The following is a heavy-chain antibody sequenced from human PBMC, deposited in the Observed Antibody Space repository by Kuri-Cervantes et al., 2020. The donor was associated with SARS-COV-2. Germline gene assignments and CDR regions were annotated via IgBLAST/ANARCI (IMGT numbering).Heavy chain of an antibody. CDR3: AREVGLVPAAILLDYYYYMDV. CDR1: GGSISSSSYY. Sequence: ESLKISCTVSGGSISSSSYYWGWIRQPPGKGLERIGSIYYSGSTYYNPSLKSRVTISVDTSKNQFSLKLSSVTAADTAVYYCAREVGLVPAAILLDYYYYMDVWGKGTTVTVSS. V-gene: IGHV4-39*02. D-gene: IGHD2-2*02. CDR2: IYYSGST. J-gene: IGHJ6*03.